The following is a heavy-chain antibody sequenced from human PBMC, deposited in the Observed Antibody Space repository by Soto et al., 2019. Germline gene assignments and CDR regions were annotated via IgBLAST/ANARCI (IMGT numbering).Heavy chain of an antibody. Sequence: ASVKVSCKASGYTFINYGITWVRQAPGQGLEWMGWISGYNGNTNYAQKFQGRVTMTTDTSTSTAYMELTSLRSDDTAVYYCARDEVPAANRLDPWGQGTLVTVSS. V-gene: IGHV1-18*01. CDR2: ISGYNGNT. J-gene: IGHJ5*02. D-gene: IGHD2-2*01. CDR3: ARDEVPAANRLDP. CDR1: GYTFINYG.